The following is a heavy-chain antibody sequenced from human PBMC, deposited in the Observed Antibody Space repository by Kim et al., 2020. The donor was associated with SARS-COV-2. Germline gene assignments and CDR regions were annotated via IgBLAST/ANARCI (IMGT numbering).Heavy chain of an antibody. CDR1: GFTFSSYS. J-gene: IGHJ6*02. CDR2: ISSSSSYI. D-gene: IGHD6-13*01. Sequence: GGSLRLSCEASGFTFSSYSMNWVRQTPGKGLELVSSISSSSSYIYYADSVKGRFTISRDNAKNSLYLQMDSQRAEDTAVYYCAGARRAAVGKDYYYYYGLDVWGQGTTVTVSS. V-gene: IGHV3-21*01. CDR3: AGARRAAVGKDYYYYYGLDV.